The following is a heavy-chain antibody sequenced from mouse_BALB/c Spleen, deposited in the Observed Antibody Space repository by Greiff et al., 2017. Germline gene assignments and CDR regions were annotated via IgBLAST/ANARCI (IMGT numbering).Heavy chain of an antibody. D-gene: IGHD2-4*01. CDR1: GFTFSSYA. CDR3: ARKVYYDHYFDY. Sequence: EVQRVESGGGLVKPGGSLKLSCAASGFTFSSYAMSWVRQSPEKRLEWVAEISSGGSYTYYPDTVTGRFTISRDNAKNTLYLEMSSLRSEDTAMYYCARKVYYDHYFDYWGQGTTLTVSS. V-gene: IGHV5-9-4*01. J-gene: IGHJ2*01. CDR2: ISSGGSYT.